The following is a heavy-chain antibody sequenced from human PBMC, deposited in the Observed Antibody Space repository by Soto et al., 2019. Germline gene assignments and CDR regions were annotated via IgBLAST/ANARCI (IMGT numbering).Heavy chain of an antibody. CDR2: ISSTRRII. Sequence: GGSLRLSCAASGFTFSSYSMNWVRQAPGKGLQWVSYISSTRRIIYYADSVKGRFTISRDNSKNTLYLQMNSLRAEDTAVYYCARSTAMVAGYFDYWGQGTLVTVSS. CDR1: GFTFSSYS. CDR3: ARSTAMVAGYFDY. D-gene: IGHD5-18*01. V-gene: IGHV3-48*01. J-gene: IGHJ4*02.